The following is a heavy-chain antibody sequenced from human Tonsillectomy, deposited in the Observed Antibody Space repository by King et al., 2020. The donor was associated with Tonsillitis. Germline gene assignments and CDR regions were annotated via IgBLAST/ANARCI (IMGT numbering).Heavy chain of an antibody. V-gene: IGHV1-18*01. Sequence: QLVQSGAEVKKPGASVKVSCRTSGYTFTNYGINWVRQAPGQGLEWMGWISAYKGNTNFAPKFRGRVTMTTDTSTSTAYMELRSLRFDDTAVYYCARDRPGRAAAAVDSDYWGQGTLVTVSS. J-gene: IGHJ4*02. CDR1: GYTFTNYG. CDR3: ARDRPGRAAAAVDSDY. D-gene: IGHD6-13*01. CDR2: ISAYKGNT.